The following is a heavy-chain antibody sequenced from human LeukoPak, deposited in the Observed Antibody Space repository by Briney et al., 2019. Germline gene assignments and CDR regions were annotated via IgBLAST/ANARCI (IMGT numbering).Heavy chain of an antibody. CDR3: ARAYYDYVWGSYRVNLFDY. J-gene: IGHJ4*02. Sequence: SETLSLTCTVSGYSISSVYYWGWIRQPPGKGLEWVGSIYHMGSTYYNPSLKSRVTISVDTSKNQFSLKLSSVTAADTAVYYCARAYYDYVWGSYRVNLFDYWGQGTLVTVSS. CDR1: GYSISSVYY. CDR2: IYHMGST. D-gene: IGHD3-16*02. V-gene: IGHV4-38-2*02.